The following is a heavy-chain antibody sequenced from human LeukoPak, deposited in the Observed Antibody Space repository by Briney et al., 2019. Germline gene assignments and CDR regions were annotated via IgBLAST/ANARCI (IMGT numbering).Heavy chain of an antibody. J-gene: IGHJ4*02. D-gene: IGHD3-22*01. Sequence: SETLSLTCTVSGDSISSSSYYWGWIRQPPGKGLEWIGEMYLSGTTHSNPSVKSRVTISIDKSKNQFFLNLSSVTAADTAVYYCAGLVGRYSSGLYYYYFDYWGQGTLVTVSS. CDR1: GDSISSSSYY. V-gene: IGHV4-39*07. CDR3: AGLVGRYSSGLYYYYFDY. CDR2: MYLSGTT.